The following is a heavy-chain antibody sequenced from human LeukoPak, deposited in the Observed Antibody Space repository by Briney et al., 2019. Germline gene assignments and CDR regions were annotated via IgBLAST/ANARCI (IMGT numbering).Heavy chain of an antibody. Sequence: GGSLRLSCAASGFTVSSNCMSWVRQAPGKGLEWVSIIYSGGSTYYADSVKGRFTISRDNSKNTLYLQMNSLRAEDTAVYYCARALTTLTYEGYWGQGTLVTVSS. CDR3: ARALTTLTYEGY. J-gene: IGHJ4*02. D-gene: IGHD1-1*01. CDR1: GFTVSSNC. CDR2: IYSGGST. V-gene: IGHV3-53*01.